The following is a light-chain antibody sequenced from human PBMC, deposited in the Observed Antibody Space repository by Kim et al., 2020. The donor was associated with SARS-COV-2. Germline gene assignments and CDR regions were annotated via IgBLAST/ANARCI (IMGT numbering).Light chain of an antibody. J-gene: IGKJ4*01. V-gene: IGKV1-39*01. CDR1: QSVSNY. CDR3: QQSISTPLT. Sequence: DIQMTQSPSSLSASVGDRVTITCRTSQSVSNYLNWYQQKPGKAPKLVIYAASNLQSGVPTRFSGSGSGRDFTLTISSLQPEDIATYYCQQSISTPLTFGGGTKVDIK. CDR2: AAS.